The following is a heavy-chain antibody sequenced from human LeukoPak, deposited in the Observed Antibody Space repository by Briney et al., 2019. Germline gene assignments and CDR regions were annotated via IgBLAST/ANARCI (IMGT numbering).Heavy chain of an antibody. Sequence: GGSLRLSCGGSGFALNGYYVNWLRQAPGKGLEWIAYISSSSRMVNYADSVKGRFTVSRDYAKNSVYLEMTSLRGEDTAVYFCARVHNTIYWGQGILVSVSS. D-gene: IGHD5-24*01. V-gene: IGHV3-11*04. CDR1: GFALNGYY. CDR2: ISSSSRMV. J-gene: IGHJ4*02. CDR3: ARVHNTIY.